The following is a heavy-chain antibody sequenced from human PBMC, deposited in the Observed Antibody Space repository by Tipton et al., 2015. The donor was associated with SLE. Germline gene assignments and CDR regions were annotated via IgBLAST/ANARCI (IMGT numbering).Heavy chain of an antibody. Sequence: QSGPEVKEPGESLRISCQGSGDTFTTYWINWVRQMPGKGLEWMGRIDPSDSYTIYSPSFQGHVTMSVNKSISTAYLQWSSLTASDTAMYYCARQVSYWYFDLWGRGTLVTVSS. CDR3: ARQVSYWYFDL. CDR2: IDPSDSYT. CDR1: GDTFTTYW. J-gene: IGHJ2*01. V-gene: IGHV5-10-1*01.